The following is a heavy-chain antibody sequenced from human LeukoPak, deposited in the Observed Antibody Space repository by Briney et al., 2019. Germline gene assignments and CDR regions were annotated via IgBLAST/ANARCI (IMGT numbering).Heavy chain of an antibody. CDR3: AREGSLYGYHSFDS. Sequence: GGSLRLSCAVSGFTFSDAWMTWVRQAPGKGLEWVGRIKPTKTDGGAPYYATAVEGRITISRDDSRDMMYLQMNSLKSDDTAVYYCAREGSLYGYHSFDSWGQGTLVTVSS. CDR2: IKPTKTDGGAP. V-gene: IGHV3-15*01. J-gene: IGHJ4*02. D-gene: IGHD5-18*01. CDR1: GFTFSDAW.